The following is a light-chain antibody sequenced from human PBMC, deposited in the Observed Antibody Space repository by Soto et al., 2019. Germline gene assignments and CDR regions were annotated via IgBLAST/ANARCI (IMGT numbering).Light chain of an antibody. J-gene: IGKJ2*01. CDR3: QQYGSSPYT. Sequence: EIVLTQSPGTLSLSPGERATLSCRASQSVSRTYLAWFQQTPDQAPRLLIYGASNRDTGIPDRFSGSGSGTDFTLTITKLEPGDFAVYFCQQYGSSPYTFGQGTKVEVK. CDR1: QSVSRTY. V-gene: IGKV3-20*01. CDR2: GAS.